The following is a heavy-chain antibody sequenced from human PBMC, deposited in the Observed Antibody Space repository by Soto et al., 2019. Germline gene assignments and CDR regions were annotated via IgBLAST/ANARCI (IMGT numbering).Heavy chain of an antibody. CDR3: ARDLQKRYFEPRGMDV. CDR1: GFTFSVYS. D-gene: IGHD3-9*01. Sequence: GGSLRLSCAASGFTFSVYSRNWVRQAPGKGLEWVSYISSRSSTIYYADSVRGRFTVSRDDATSSLFLQMSNLRDDDTAVYYCARDLQKRYFEPRGMDVWGQGTSVTVYS. CDR2: ISSRSSTI. J-gene: IGHJ6*02. V-gene: IGHV3-48*02.